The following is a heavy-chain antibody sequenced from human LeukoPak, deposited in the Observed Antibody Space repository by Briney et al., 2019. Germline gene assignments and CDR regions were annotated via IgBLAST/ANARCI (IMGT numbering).Heavy chain of an antibody. Sequence: GGSLRLSCAASGFTFEDYALHWVRQAPGKGLEWVSLISGDGATTFYGDSVKGRFTISRDNSKNSLYLQMNSLRPEDSAFYYCTKDATPYTYVEFDYRGQGTLVTVSS. CDR2: ISGDGATT. CDR3: TKDATPYTYVEFDY. D-gene: IGHD5-18*01. CDR1: GFTFEDYA. J-gene: IGHJ4*02. V-gene: IGHV3-43*02.